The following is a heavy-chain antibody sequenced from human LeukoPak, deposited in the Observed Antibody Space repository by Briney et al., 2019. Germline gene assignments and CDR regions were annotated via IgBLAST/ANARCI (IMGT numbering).Heavy chain of an antibody. J-gene: IGHJ5*02. CDR3: AKDSRGIAVAGSWFDP. D-gene: IGHD6-19*01. CDR2: IYTSGST. V-gene: IGHV4-4*07. CDR1: GGSISSYY. Sequence: SETLSLTCTVSGGSISSYYWSWIRQPAGKGLEWIGRIYTSGSTNYNPSLKSRVTMSVDTSKNQFSLKLSSVTAADTAVYYCAKDSRGIAVAGSWFDPWGQGTLVTVSS.